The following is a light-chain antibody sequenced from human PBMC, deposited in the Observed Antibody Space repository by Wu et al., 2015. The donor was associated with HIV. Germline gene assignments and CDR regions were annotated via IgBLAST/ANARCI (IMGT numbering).Light chain of an antibody. CDR3: QQRSNWPPIT. V-gene: IGKV3D-20*02. J-gene: IGKJ5*01. CDR2: GAS. Sequence: ETVLTQSPGTLSLSPGERATLSCRASQSVSSSYLAWYQQIPGQAPRLLIYGASSRATGIPDRFSGSGSGTDFTLTISRLEPEDFAVYYCQQRSNWPPITFGQGTRLEIK. CDR1: QSVSSSY.